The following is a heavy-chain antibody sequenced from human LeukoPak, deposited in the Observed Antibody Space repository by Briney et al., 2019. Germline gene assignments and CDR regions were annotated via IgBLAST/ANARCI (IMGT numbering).Heavy chain of an antibody. CDR2: INHSGYT. D-gene: IGHD4-17*01. Sequence: SETLSLTCAVSGVSFNDYYWSWVRQTPGKGLEWIGEINHSGYTNDTPSLKSRVTLSIDTSRKQFSLNVRSVTVADTGIYYCTRMTTGHDYWGQGTLVTVSS. CDR3: TRMTTGHDY. J-gene: IGHJ4*02. CDR1: GVSFNDYY. V-gene: IGHV4-34*01.